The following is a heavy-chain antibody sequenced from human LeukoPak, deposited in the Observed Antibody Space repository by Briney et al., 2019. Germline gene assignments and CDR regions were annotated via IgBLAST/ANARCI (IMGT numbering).Heavy chain of an antibody. V-gene: IGHV1-2*02. D-gene: IGHD2-15*01. CDR1: GYTISDYY. CDR2: INSKGGDT. J-gene: IGHJ4*02. CDR3: SKEASSALAYFDY. Sequence: GASVKVSCKTSGYTISDYYIHWVRQAPGQGLEWMGWINSKGGDTNYAYKFQGRVTMTRHTSISTAYMELSGLRSDDTAVYYCSKEASSALAYFDYWGQGTLVTVSS.